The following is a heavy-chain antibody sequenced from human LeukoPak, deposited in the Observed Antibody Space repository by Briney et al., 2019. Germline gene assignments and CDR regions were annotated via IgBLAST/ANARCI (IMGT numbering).Heavy chain of an antibody. CDR2: ISGSGDST. D-gene: IGHD4-23*01. CDR3: VKGAGKTFDY. V-gene: IGHV3-23*01. Sequence: GGSLRLSCAASGFTFSSFVMSWVRQAPGMGPEWVSAISGSGDSTYYADSVKGRFTISRDNSKNTLYLQMSSLRAEDTAVYYCVKGAGKTFDYWGQGTLVSVSS. J-gene: IGHJ4*02. CDR1: GFTFSSFV.